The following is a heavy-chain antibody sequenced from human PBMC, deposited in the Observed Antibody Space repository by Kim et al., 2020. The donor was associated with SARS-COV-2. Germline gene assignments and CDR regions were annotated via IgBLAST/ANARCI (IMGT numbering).Heavy chain of an antibody. CDR1: GGSISTSY. Sequence: SETLSLTCTVSGGSISTSYWSWIRQPPGKGLEWIGYISYSGATNYNPSLKSPVIISLGTSKNQFSLKMSSVTAADTAIYYCARHGGSGSGSFSHFDSWGQGVLVTVSA. V-gene: IGHV4-59*08. CDR3: ARHGGSGSGSFSHFDS. J-gene: IGHJ4*02. D-gene: IGHD3-10*01. CDR2: ISYSGAT.